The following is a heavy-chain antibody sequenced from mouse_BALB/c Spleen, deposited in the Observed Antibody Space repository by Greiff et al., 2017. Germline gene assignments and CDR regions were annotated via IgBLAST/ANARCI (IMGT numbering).Heavy chain of an antibody. J-gene: IGHJ3*01. CDR1: GFSLTGYG. CDR2: IWGDGST. Sequence: QVQLQQSGPGLVAPSQSLSITCTVSGFSLTGYGVNWVRQPPGKGLEWLGMIWGDGSTDYNSALKSRLSISKDNSKSQVFLKMNSLQTDDTARYYCAREDRITTGRFAYWGQGTLVTVSA. CDR3: AREDRITTGRFAY. D-gene: IGHD2-4*01. V-gene: IGHV2-6-7*01.